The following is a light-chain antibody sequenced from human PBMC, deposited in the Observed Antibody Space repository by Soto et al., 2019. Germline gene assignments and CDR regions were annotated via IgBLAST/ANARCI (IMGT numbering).Light chain of an antibody. CDR1: QSVSSSF. V-gene: IGKV3-20*01. CDR2: GAS. CDR3: QQYGSSGT. Sequence: EILLAQSPCTLSLSAGESATLSCRASQSVSSSFLAWYQQKPGHAPSLLIYGASNRATGIPDRFSGSGSGTDFTLTISRLEPEDFTVYYCQQYGSSGTFGQGTKVDIK. J-gene: IGKJ1*01.